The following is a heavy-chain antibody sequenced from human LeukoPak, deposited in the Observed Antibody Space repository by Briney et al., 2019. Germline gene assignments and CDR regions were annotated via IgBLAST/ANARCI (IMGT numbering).Heavy chain of an antibody. CDR1: GFTFSGYW. J-gene: IGHJ4*02. D-gene: IGHD2-15*01. CDR3: ARDRGHYFDY. V-gene: IGHV3-7*04. CDR2: IKQDGSEK. Sequence: GGSLRLSCAASGFTFSGYWMSWVRQAPGKGLEWVANIKQDGSEKYYVDSVRGRFTISRDNAKNSLYLQMNSLRAEDTAVYYCARDRGHYFDYWGQETLVTVSS.